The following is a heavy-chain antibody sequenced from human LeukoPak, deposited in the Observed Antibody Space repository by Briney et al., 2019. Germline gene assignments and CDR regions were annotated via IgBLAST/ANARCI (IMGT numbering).Heavy chain of an antibody. Sequence: GGSLRLSCAASGFTFSSSAMSWVRQAPGKGLEWVSAVSSSGGSTFYADSVKGRFTISRDNSKNTLFLQMNSQRAEDTAIYYCAKRVFAAAQDYFFDYWGPGTLVTVSS. CDR3: AKRVFAAAQDYFFDY. J-gene: IGHJ4*02. CDR1: GFTFSSSA. D-gene: IGHD2-15*01. CDR2: VSSSGGST. V-gene: IGHV3-23*01.